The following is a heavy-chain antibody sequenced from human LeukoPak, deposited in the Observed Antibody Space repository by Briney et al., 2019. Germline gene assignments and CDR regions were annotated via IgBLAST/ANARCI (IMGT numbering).Heavy chain of an antibody. CDR1: GFTFSSYS. Sequence: PGGSLRLSCAASGFTFSSYSMNWVRQAPGKGLEWVSSTSSSSSYIYYADSVKGRFTISRDNAKNSLYLQMNSLRAEDTAVYYCARDGIDYGDSYGMDVWGQGTTVTVSS. CDR3: ARDGIDYGDSYGMDV. D-gene: IGHD4-17*01. CDR2: TSSSSSYI. V-gene: IGHV3-21*01. J-gene: IGHJ6*02.